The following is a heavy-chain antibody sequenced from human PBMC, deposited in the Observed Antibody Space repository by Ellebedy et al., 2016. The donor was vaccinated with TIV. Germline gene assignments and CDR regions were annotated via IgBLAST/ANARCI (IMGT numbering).Heavy chain of an antibody. D-gene: IGHD2-15*01. CDR2: IYPGDSDT. V-gene: IGHV5-51*01. CDR3: ARVGEVAATPCSY. CDR1: GYSFTTYW. J-gene: IGHJ4*02. Sequence: GESLKISCKGSGYSFTTYWIGWVRQMSGKGLEWMGIIYPGDSDTRYSPSFQGQVTISADKSISTAYLQWSSLKASGTAMYYCARVGEVAATPCSYWGQGTLVTVSS.